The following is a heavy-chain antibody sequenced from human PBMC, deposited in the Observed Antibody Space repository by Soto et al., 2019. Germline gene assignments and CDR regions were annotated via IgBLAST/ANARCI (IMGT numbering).Heavy chain of an antibody. CDR2: IGANGGGT. V-gene: IGHV3-23*01. D-gene: IGHD4-17*01. CDR3: ARGPNGDYLGAFDF. Sequence: EVQLLEPGGGLVQPGGSLRLSCAASGFTFSSFFMSWVRQAPGKGLDWVSGIGANGGGTYYADSVKGRFIISRANSKNTLYLQMNSLRAEDTAVYYCARGPNGDYLGAFDFWGQKTMVTVSS. CDR1: GFTFSSFF. J-gene: IGHJ3*01.